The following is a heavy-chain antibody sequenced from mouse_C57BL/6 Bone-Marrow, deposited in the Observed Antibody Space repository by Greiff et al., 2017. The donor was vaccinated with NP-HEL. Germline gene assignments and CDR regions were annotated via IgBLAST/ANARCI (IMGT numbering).Heavy chain of an antibody. Sequence: QVQLQESGAELARPGASVKMSCKASGYTFTSYTMHWVKQRPGQGLEWIGYINPSSGYTKYNQKFKDKATLTADKSSSTAYMQLSSLTSEDSAVYYCARSNYGFAYWGQGTLVTVSA. CDR2: INPSSGYT. CDR1: GYTFTSYT. CDR3: ARSNYGFAY. J-gene: IGHJ3*01. V-gene: IGHV1-4*01. D-gene: IGHD1-1*01.